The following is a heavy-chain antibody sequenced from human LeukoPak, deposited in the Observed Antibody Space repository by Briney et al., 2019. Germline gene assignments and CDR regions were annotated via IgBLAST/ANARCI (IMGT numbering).Heavy chain of an antibody. Sequence: SEALSLTCAVYGGSFSGYYWSWIRQPPGKGLEWIGEINHSGSTNYNPSLKSRVTISVDTSKNQFSLKLSSVTAADTAVYYCARLPHGDYSSIRAYPLDVWGQGTTVTVSS. CDR1: GGSFSGYY. V-gene: IGHV4-34*01. D-gene: IGHD6-13*01. CDR2: INHSGST. J-gene: IGHJ6*02. CDR3: ARLPHGDYSSIRAYPLDV.